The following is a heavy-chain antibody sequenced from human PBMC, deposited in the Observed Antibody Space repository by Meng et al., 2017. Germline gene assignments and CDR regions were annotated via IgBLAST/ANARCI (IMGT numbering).Heavy chain of an antibody. V-gene: IGHV3-30*06. D-gene: IGHD3-22*01. CDR1: GFSFSVYG. CDR2: ISYDGSNK. J-gene: IGHJ4*02. CDR3: ARSSSGYYFDY. Sequence: QGHLVELGGGLGQPGRSLRLACVASGFSFSVYGMHWVRQAPGKGLEWVAVISYDGSNKYYADSVKGRFTISRDNSKNTLYLQMNSLRAEDTAVYYCARSSSGYYFDYWGQGTLVTVSS.